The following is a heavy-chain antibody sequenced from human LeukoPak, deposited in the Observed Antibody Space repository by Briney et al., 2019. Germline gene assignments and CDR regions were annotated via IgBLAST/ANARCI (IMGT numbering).Heavy chain of an antibody. CDR2: ISSSGSTI. D-gene: IGHD6-13*01. CDR1: GFTFSSYE. J-gene: IGHJ4*02. Sequence: PGGSLRLSXAASGFTFSSYEMNWVRQAPGKGLEWVSYISSSGSTIYYADSVKGRFTISRDNAKNSLYLQMNSLRAEDTAVYYCASEAIAAAGKPFDYWGQGTLVTVSS. V-gene: IGHV3-48*03. CDR3: ASEAIAAAGKPFDY.